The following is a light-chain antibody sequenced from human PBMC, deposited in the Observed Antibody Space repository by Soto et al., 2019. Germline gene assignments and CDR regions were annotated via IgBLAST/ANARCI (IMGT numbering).Light chain of an antibody. CDR3: QQYNNWWT. Sequence: EIVMTQSPATLSLSPGERVTLSCRASQSVSSNLAWYQQKPGQAPMLLISGASTRATGIPARFSGSGSETEFTLTISSLQSEYFAVYYCQQYNNWWTFGQGTKVEIK. V-gene: IGKV3-15*01. CDR1: QSVSSN. CDR2: GAS. J-gene: IGKJ1*01.